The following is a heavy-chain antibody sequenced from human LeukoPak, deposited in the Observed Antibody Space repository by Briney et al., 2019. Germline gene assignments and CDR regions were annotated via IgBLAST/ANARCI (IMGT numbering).Heavy chain of an antibody. CDR2: ISGSGDGP. CDR1: GFIFSSYG. V-gene: IGHV3-23*01. D-gene: IGHD5-18*01. J-gene: IGHJ4*02. CDR3: ARRGYSYGTMDQ. Sequence: GGSLRLSCTASGFIFSSYGMSWVRQAPGEGLEWVSGISGSGDGPNYAHSVKGRFAISRDNSKNTIYLQLDGLRVEDTALYYCARRGYSYGTMDQWGPGTLVTASS.